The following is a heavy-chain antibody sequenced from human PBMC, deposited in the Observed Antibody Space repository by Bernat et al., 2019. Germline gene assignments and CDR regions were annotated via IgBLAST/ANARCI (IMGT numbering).Heavy chain of an antibody. CDR2: IRSKAYGGTT. CDR3: TRFLPLLDRVATITNYYGMDV. D-gene: IGHD5-12*01. CDR1: GFTFGDYA. V-gene: IGHV3-49*03. Sequence: EVQLVESGGGLVQPGRSLRLSCTASGFTFGDYAMSWFRQAPGKGLEWVGFIRSKAYGGTTEYAASVKGRFTISRDDSKSIAYLQMNSLKTEDTAVYYCTRFLPLLDRVATITNYYGMDVWGQGTTVTVSS. J-gene: IGHJ6*02.